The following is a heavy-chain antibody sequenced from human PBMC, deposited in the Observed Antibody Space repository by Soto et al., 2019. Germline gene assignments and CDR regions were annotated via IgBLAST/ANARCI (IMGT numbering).Heavy chain of an antibody. J-gene: IGHJ4*02. D-gene: IGHD6-13*01. Sequence: PSETLPLTCTVSGGSMRNYFWTWIRQPPGKGLEWIGYIHYSGATSFFPSYNPSLRGRVTISEDTSKNQFSLKLLSVTTADTAVYFCAAGEASSRNLAPYYLDFWGQGTLVTVSS. CDR3: AAGEASSRNLAPYYLDF. CDR1: GGSMRNYF. V-gene: IGHV4-59*01. CDR2: IHYSGATSFFP.